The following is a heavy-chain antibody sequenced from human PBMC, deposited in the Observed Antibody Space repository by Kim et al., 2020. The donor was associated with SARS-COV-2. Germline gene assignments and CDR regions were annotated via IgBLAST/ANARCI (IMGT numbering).Heavy chain of an antibody. J-gene: IGHJ4*02. CDR2: VRSGGSVK. D-gene: IGHD2-21*01. CDR3: ARASGGEFRYYFDY. V-gene: IGHV3-48*04. CDR1: GFTFSSYS. Sequence: GGSLRLSCAASGFTFSSYSMNWVRQAPGKGLEWVSFVRSGGSVKYYADSVKGRLTISRDNAKNSLYLQMDSLRAEDTAVYYCARASGGEFRYYFDYWGQGTLVTVSS.